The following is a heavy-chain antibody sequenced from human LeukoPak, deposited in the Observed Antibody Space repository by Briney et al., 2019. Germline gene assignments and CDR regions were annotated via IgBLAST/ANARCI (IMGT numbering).Heavy chain of an antibody. D-gene: IGHD3-22*01. CDR2: IKQDGSEK. CDR3: ARPYSSDFYQYFDC. V-gene: IGHV3-7*05. J-gene: IGHJ4*02. CDR1: GFTFSSYW. Sequence: GGSLRLSCAVSGFTFSSYWMSWVRQAPGKGLEWVANIKQDGSEKYYVDSVKGRFTISRDNAKNSLYLQMNSLRAEDTAVYYCARPYSSDFYQYFDCWGQGTLVTVSS.